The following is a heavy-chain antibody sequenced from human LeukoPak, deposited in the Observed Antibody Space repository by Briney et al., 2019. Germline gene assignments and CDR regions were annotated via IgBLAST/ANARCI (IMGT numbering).Heavy chain of an antibody. V-gene: IGHV3-9*01. CDR3: ARGGSYGPGSYYTHNFDY. D-gene: IGHD3-10*01. CDR2: ISWNSGSI. J-gene: IGHJ4*02. Sequence: PGGSLRLSCAASGFTFDDYAMHWVRQAPGKGLEWVSGISWNSGSIGYADSVKGRFTISRDNAKNSLYLQMNSLRAEDTALYYCARGGSYGPGSYYTHNFDYWGQGTLVTVSS. CDR1: GFTFDDYA.